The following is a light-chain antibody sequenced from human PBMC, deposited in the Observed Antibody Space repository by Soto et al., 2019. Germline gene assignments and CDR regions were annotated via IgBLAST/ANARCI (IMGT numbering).Light chain of an antibody. Sequence: DLQMTQSPSSLSAYIGDRVTITCQASHDINNNLNWYQQKPGKAPKLLIHDASTLEKGVPSRFSGSGSGTEFTLTVSSLQPDDFATFYCQQFHTFPWTFGQGTNVEV. V-gene: IGKV1-33*01. CDR2: DAS. J-gene: IGKJ1*01. CDR1: HDINNN. CDR3: QQFHTFPWT.